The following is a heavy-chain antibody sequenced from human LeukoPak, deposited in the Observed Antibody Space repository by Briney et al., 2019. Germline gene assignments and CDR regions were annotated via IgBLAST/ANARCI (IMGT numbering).Heavy chain of an antibody. CDR2: ISSSSSTI. J-gene: IGHJ4*02. CDR3: ARVSIRGEYYDSSGPFDY. D-gene: IGHD3-22*01. V-gene: IGHV3-48*04. Sequence: PGGSLRLSCAASGFTFSSYSMNWVRQAPGKGLEWVSYISSSSSTIYYADSVKGRFTISRDNAKNSLYLQMNSLRAEDTAVYYCARVSIRGEYYDSSGPFDYWGQGTLVTVSS. CDR1: GFTFSSYS.